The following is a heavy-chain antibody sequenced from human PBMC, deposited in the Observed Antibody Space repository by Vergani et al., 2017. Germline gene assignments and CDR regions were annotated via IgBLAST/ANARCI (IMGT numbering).Heavy chain of an antibody. CDR2: IYYSGST. Sequence: QVQLQESGPGLVKPPGTLSLTCAVSGDSISSNNCWTWVRQPPGKGLEWIGYIYYSGSTYYNPSLKSRVTISVDTSKNQFSLKLSSVTAADTAVYYCARVVTIFGVVIDYWGQGTLVTVSS. D-gene: IGHD3-3*01. V-gene: IGHV4-4*03. CDR3: ARVVTIFGVVIDY. J-gene: IGHJ4*02. CDR1: GDSISSNNC.